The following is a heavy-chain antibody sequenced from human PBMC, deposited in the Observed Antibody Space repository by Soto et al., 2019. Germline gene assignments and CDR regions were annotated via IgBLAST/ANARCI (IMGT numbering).Heavy chain of an antibody. J-gene: IGHJ3*01. CDR1: GGSVTNINYF. Sequence: SETLSLTCSVSGGSVTNINYFWAWIRQSPGKGLEWIANIYYTGTTFYNPSLRSRVSMTIDASKNRFSLNLSSVTASDTALYYWARHEYVSSSYDLLDVWGRGTMVTVSS. CDR3: ARHEYVSSSYDLLDV. CDR2: IYYTGTT. D-gene: IGHD3-22*01. V-gene: IGHV4-39*01.